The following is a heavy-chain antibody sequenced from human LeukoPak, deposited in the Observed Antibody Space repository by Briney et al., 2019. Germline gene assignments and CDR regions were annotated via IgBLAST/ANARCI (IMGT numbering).Heavy chain of an antibody. V-gene: IGHV3-7*01. D-gene: IGHD2-2*02. J-gene: IGHJ4*02. CDR2: IKQDGSEK. CDR1: GFTFSSYW. Sequence: GGSLRLSCAASGFTFSSYWMSWVRQAPGKGLEWVANIKQDGSEKYYVDSVKGRFTISRDNAKNSLYLQMNSLRAEDTAVYYCARVLQFQAPLRYRSSTSCYNFDYWGQGTLVTVSS. CDR3: ARVLQFQAPLRYRSSTSCYNFDY.